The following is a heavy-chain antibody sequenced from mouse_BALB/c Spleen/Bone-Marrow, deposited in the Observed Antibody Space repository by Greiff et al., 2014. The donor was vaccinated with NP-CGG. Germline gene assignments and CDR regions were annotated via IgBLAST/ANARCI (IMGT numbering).Heavy chain of an antibody. Sequence: EVHLVESGGGLVKPGESLKFSCAASGITVSSYTMSWVRQTPEKRLEWVASITGGGTTYYPDSVKGRFTISRDNARNILYLQVSSLRSEDTAIYYCARHYGYGDAMDYWGQGTSVTVSS. CDR1: GITVSSYT. CDR2: ITGGGTT. CDR3: ARHYGYGDAMDY. V-gene: IGHV5-6-5*01. D-gene: IGHD1-2*01. J-gene: IGHJ4*01.